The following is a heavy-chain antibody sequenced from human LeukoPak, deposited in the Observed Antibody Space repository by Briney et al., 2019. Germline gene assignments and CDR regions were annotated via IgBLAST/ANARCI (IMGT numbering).Heavy chain of an antibody. CDR1: GFTFSSNW. CDR2: VKQDGSEK. Sequence: GGSLRLSCAASGFTFSSNWMSWVRQAPGKGLEWVANVKQDGSEKHYVDSVKGRFTISRDNGKNSLYLQMNSLRAEDTAVYYCARASYSSSWFPTYFDYWGQGTLVTVSS. D-gene: IGHD6-13*01. CDR3: ARASYSSSWFPTYFDY. J-gene: IGHJ4*02. V-gene: IGHV3-7*01.